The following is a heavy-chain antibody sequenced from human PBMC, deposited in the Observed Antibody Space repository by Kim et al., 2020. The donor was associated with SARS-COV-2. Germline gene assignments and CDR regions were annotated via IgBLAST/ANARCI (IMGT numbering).Heavy chain of an antibody. CDR3: ARDRRYSSSYYYYGMDV. D-gene: IGHD6-6*01. J-gene: IGHJ6*02. V-gene: IGHV4-59*01. Sequence: LKSRVTISVDTSKNQFSLKLGSVTAADTAVYYCARDRRYSSSYYYYGMDVWGQGTTVTVSS.